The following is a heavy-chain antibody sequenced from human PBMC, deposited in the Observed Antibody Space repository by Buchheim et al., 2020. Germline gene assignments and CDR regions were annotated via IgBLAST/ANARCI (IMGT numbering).Heavy chain of an antibody. CDR3: ARAGNYYYDSSGIYYFDY. Sequence: EVQLVESGGGLVQPGGSLRLSCAASGFTFSSYWMSWARQAPGKGLEWVANIKQDGSEKYYVDSVKGRFTISRDNAKNSLYLQMNSLRAEDTAVYYCARAGNYYYDSSGIYYFDYWGQGTL. V-gene: IGHV3-7*01. CDR2: IKQDGSEK. CDR1: GFTFSSYW. J-gene: IGHJ4*02. D-gene: IGHD3-22*01.